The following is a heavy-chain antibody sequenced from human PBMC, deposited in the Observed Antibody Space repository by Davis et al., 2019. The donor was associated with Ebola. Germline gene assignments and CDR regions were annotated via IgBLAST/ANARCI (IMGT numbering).Heavy chain of an antibody. D-gene: IGHD2-2*01. CDR3: ARGTHYAHDY. Sequence: PGGSLRLSCAASGFTFSSNWMHWVRQAPGKGLVWVSRTNSDGSITSYADSVKGRFTISRDNAENTLYLQMNSLRDEDTAVYYCARGTHYAHDYWGQGTLVTVSS. J-gene: IGHJ4*02. V-gene: IGHV3-74*01. CDR2: TNSDGSIT. CDR1: GFTFSSNW.